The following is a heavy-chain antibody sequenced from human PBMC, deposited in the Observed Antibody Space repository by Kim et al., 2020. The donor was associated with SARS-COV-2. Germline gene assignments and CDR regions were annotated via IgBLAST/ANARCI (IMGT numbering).Heavy chain of an antibody. V-gene: IGHV4-59*08. CDR2: SHYSGET. D-gene: IGHD3-10*01. J-gene: IGHJ6*02. CDR3: ARHGGRNIARAGSVRRRRDYGNDFQQGMDV. Sequence: SETLSLKCTLSGGSISNYYWSWIRRPPGKGLEWIGYSHYSGETNYNPSLNSRVTISVDTSKNQFSLRLTSVTAADTAVYYCARHGGRNIARAGSVRRRRDYGNDFQQGMDVWGQGTTVIVSS. CDR1: GGSISNYY.